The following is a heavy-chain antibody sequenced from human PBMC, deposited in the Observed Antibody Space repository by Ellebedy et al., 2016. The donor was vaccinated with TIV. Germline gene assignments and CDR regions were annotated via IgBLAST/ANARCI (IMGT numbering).Heavy chain of an antibody. J-gene: IGHJ4*02. V-gene: IGHV4-34*01. CDR3: AGGDSKV. CDR2: INHSGST. CDR1: GGSFSGYY. D-gene: IGHD3-22*01. Sequence: GSLRLXXAVYGGSFSGYYWSWIRQPPGKGLEWIGEINHSGSTNYNPSLKSRVTISVDTSKNQFSLKLSSVTAADTAVYYCAGGDSKVWGQGTLVTVSS.